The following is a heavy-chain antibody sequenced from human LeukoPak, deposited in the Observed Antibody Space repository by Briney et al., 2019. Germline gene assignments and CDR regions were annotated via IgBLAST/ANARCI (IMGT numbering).Heavy chain of an antibody. CDR3: SRSLEY. J-gene: IGHJ4*02. V-gene: IGHV3-7*01. Sequence: PGGSLRLSCTASGFSFSQCWMDWVRQAPGKGLEWVANINQDGSVKYYVDSVRGRFTISRDNTKNSLSLRMDSLRDDDTAVYYCSRSLEYLGRGTLVTVSS. CDR2: INQDGSVK. CDR1: GFSFSQCW.